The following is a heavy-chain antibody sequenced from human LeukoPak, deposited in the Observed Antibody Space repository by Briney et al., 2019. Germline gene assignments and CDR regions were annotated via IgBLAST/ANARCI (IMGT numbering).Heavy chain of an antibody. CDR1: GGSISSSSYY. D-gene: IGHD3-10*01. Sequence: PSETLSLTCTVSGGSISSSSYYWGWIRQPPGKGLQWIGSIYYSGSTYYNPSLKSRVTISVDTSKNQFSLKLSSVTAADTAVCYCARRNVLLWFGESHVPEGYFDYWGQGTLVTVSS. CDR3: ARRNVLLWFGESHVPEGYFDY. J-gene: IGHJ4*02. V-gene: IGHV4-39*01. CDR2: IYYSGST.